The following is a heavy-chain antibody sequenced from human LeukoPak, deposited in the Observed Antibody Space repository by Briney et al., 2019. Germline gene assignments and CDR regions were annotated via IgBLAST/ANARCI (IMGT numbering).Heavy chain of an antibody. D-gene: IGHD2-8*01. CDR1: GGSFSGYY. CDR3: ARARPICTNGVCSDGFDY. J-gene: IGHJ4*02. Sequence: SETLSLTCAVYGGSFSGYYWSWIRQPPGKGLEWIGEINHSGSTNYNPSLKSRVTISVDTSKNQFSLKLSSVTAADTAVYYCARARPICTNGVCSDGFDYWGQGTLVTVSS. CDR2: INHSGST. V-gene: IGHV4-34*01.